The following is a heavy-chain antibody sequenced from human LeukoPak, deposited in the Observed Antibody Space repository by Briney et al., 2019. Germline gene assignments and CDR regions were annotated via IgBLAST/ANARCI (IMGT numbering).Heavy chain of an antibody. Sequence: SVKVSCKASGGTFSSYAISWVRQAPGQGLEWMGRIIPIFGTANYAQKFQGRVTITTDESASTAYMELSSLRSEDTAVYYCARSRPFITGRFYDILDFLGQGTLVTVSS. V-gene: IGHV1-69*05. D-gene: IGHD3-9*01. CDR3: ARSRPFITGRFYDILDF. CDR1: GGTFSSYA. J-gene: IGHJ4*02. CDR2: IIPIFGTA.